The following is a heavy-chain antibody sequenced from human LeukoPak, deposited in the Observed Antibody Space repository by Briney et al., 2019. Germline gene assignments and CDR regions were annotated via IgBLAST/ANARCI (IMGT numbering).Heavy chain of an antibody. Sequence: GGSLRLSCEASGFTFSTYWMTWVRQAPGKGLEWVANIKEDGSAKSYVDSVKGRFTISKDNAKNSLYLQMNSLRADDTAVYYCARIHSGSYYMGFDYWGQGALATVSS. CDR1: GFTFSTYW. J-gene: IGHJ4*02. V-gene: IGHV3-7*01. CDR3: ARIHSGSYYMGFDY. CDR2: IKEDGSAK. D-gene: IGHD1-26*01.